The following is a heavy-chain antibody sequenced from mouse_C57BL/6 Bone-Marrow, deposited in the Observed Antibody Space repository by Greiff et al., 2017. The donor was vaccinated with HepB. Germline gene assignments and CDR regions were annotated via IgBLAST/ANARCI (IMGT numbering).Heavy chain of an antibody. D-gene: IGHD1-1*01. CDR1: GYTFTSYG. Sequence: VQLQQSGAELARPGASVKLSCKASGYTFTSYGISWVKQRTGQGLEWIGEIYPRSGNTYYNEKFKGKATLTADKSSRTAYMELRSLTSEDSAVYFCARGEDYGSLVDYWGQGTSVTVSS. CDR3: ARGEDYGSLVDY. CDR2: IYPRSGNT. J-gene: IGHJ4*01. V-gene: IGHV1-81*01.